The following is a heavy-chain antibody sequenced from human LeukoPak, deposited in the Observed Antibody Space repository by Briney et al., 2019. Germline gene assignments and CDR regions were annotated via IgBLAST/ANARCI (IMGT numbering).Heavy chain of an antibody. CDR1: GFTFSSYE. CDR3: ARVEPPSVY. V-gene: IGHV3-48*03. J-gene: IGHJ4*02. Sequence: PGGSLRLSCAASGFTFSSYEMNWVRQAPGKGLEWVSYISSSGSTIYYADSVKGRFTIPRDNAKNSLYLHMNSLRAEDTAVYYCARVEPPSVYWGQGTLVTVSS. CDR2: ISSSGSTI. D-gene: IGHD1-14*01.